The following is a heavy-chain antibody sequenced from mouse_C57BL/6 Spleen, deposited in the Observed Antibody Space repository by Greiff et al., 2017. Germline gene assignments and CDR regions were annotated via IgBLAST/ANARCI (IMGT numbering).Heavy chain of an antibody. Sequence: VQLKQSGPELVKPGASVKIPCKASGYTFTDYNMDWVKQSHGKSLEWIGDINPNNGGTIYNQKFKGKATLTVDKSSSTAYMELRSLTSEDAAVYYCLITTVGFAYWGQGTLVTVSA. CDR1: GYTFTDYN. V-gene: IGHV1-18*01. CDR3: LITTVGFAY. J-gene: IGHJ3*01. CDR2: INPNNGGT. D-gene: IGHD1-1*01.